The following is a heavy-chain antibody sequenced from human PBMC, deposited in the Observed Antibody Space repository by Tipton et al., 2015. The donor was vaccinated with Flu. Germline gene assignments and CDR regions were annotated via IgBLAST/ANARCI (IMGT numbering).Heavy chain of an antibody. CDR1: GFTFSSYG. J-gene: IGHJ5*02. CDR3: TKEKAVAGTIELNWIDT. CDR2: IWHDGSNK. D-gene: IGHD6-19*01. Sequence: SLRLSCAASGFTFSSYGMHWVRQAPGKGLEWVAVIWHDGSNKHYADSVKGRFTISRDNYKNTMDLQMNSLGAEDTAVYYCTKEKAVAGTIELNWIDTWGPGTLVTVSS. V-gene: IGHV3-33*06.